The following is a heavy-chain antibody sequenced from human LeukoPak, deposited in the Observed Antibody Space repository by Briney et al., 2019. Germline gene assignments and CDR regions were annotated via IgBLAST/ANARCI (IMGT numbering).Heavy chain of an antibody. V-gene: IGHV4-59*01. Sequence: PSETLSLTCTVSGGSISSYYWSWIRQPPGKGLEWIGYIYYGGSTSYNPSLKSRVTISVDTSKNQLSLKLSSVTAADTAVYYCAREGVLTGLIWGQGTMVTVSS. CDR2: IYYGGST. CDR3: AREGVLTGLI. CDR1: GGSISSYY. J-gene: IGHJ3*02. D-gene: IGHD1-20*01.